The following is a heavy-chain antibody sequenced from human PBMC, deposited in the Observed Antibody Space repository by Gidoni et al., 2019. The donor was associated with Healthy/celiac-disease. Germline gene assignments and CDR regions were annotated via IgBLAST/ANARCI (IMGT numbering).Heavy chain of an antibody. J-gene: IGHJ3*02. CDR1: GLTDSSYA. Sequence: EVQRVESGGGLVKPGGSVRLSCADWGLTDSSYAMSWVRQAPGKGLVWVSAISGSGGSTYYADSVKGRFTISRDNSKNTLYLQMNRLRAEDTAVYYCAARRGYCSGGSCYGDAFDIWGQGTMVTVSS. CDR3: AARRGYCSGGSCYGDAFDI. D-gene: IGHD2-15*01. V-gene: IGHV3-23*04. CDR2: ISGSGGST.